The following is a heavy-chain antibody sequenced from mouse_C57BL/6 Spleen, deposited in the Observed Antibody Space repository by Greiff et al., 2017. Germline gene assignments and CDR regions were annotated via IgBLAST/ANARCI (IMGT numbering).Heavy chain of an antibody. D-gene: IGHD2-10*02. CDR1: GYTFTSYW. CDR3: ARSYGNYYFDY. V-gene: IGHV1-59*01. CDR2: IDPSDSYT. J-gene: IGHJ2*01. Sequence: QVQLQQSGAELVRPGTSVKLSCKASGYTFTSYWMHWVKQRPGQGLEWIGVIDPSDSYTNYNQKFKGKATLTVDTSSSTAYMQLSSLTSEDSAVYYCARSYGNYYFDYWGQGTTLTVSS.